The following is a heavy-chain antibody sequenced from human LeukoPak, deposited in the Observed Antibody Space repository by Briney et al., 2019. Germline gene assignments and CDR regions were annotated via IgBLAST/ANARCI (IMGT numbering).Heavy chain of an antibody. CDR1: GFTFSGYG. V-gene: IGHV3-33*01. J-gene: IGHJ4*02. Sequence: GGSLRLSCAASGFTFSGYGMHWVRQAPGKGLEWVAVIWYDGSNKYYADSVKGRFTISRDNSKNTLYLQMNSLRAEDTAVYYCVRVTHSSYSYGYGHGDYWGQGTLVTVSS. D-gene: IGHD5-18*01. CDR2: IWYDGSNK. CDR3: VRVTHSSYSYGYGHGDY.